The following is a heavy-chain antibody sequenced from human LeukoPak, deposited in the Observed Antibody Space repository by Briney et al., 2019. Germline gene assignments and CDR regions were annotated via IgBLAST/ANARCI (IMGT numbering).Heavy chain of an antibody. Sequence: SETLSLTCTVSGGSISSYYWSWIRQPAGKGLEWIGRIYTSGSTNYNPSLKSRVTMSVDTSKNQFSLKLSSVTAADTAVYYCASPLYCGGVTSSKYSNSNMDVWAKGPTVTIPS. CDR3: ASPLYCGGVTSSKYSNSNMDV. D-gene: IGHD2-21*01. J-gene: IGHJ6*03. CDR2: IYTSGST. CDR1: GGSISSYY. V-gene: IGHV4-4*07.